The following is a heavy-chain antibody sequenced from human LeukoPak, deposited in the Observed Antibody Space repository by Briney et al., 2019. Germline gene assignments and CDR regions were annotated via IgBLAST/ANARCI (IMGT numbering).Heavy chain of an antibody. V-gene: IGHV4-59*01. D-gene: IGHD3-22*01. Sequence: PSETLSLTCTVSGGSISSYYWSWIRQPPGKGLEWIGYIYYSGSTNHNPSLKSRVTISVDTSKNQFSLKLSSVTAADTAVYYCAREAAEADSSGQFDYWGQGTLVTVSS. CDR1: GGSISSYY. J-gene: IGHJ4*02. CDR3: AREAAEADSSGQFDY. CDR2: IYYSGST.